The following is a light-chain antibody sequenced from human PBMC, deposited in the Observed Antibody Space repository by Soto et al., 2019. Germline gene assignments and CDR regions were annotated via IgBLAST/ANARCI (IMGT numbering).Light chain of an antibody. V-gene: IGKV1-5*01. CDR3: QQYNSYSPT. CDR1: QSISSW. CDR2: DAS. Sequence: DIQMTQSPSTLSASVGDRVTITCRASQSISSWLAWYQQKPGKAPKLLIYDASSLESGVPSRFSGSGSGTEFTLTISSLQPDDFATYYCQQYNSYSPTFGPGPKVAIK. J-gene: IGKJ1*01.